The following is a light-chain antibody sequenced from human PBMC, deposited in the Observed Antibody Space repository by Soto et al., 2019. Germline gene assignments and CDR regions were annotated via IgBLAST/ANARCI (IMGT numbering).Light chain of an antibody. CDR1: SGSIASNF. Sequence: NFMLTQPHSVSESPGKTVTISCTRSSGSIASNFVQWYQQRPGSAPTIVIYEDNRRPSGVPDRFSGSIDSSSTSASLTISGLQTEDEADYYCQSYDGVIRVFGGGTKPTVL. CDR3: QSYDGVIRV. J-gene: IGLJ3*02. V-gene: IGLV6-57*04. CDR2: EDN.